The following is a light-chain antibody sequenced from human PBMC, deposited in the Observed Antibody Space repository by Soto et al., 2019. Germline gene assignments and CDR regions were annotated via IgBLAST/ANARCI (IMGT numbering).Light chain of an antibody. CDR2: EGT. V-gene: IGLV2-23*01. J-gene: IGLJ1*01. Sequence: QSVLTQPASVSGSPGQSITISCTGKSSDFGTYNLVSWYQQYPGKAPKLIIYEGTERPPGVSDRFSGSESGNTASLTISGLQTEDEADYYCAAWDDSLNGYVFGPGTKLPVL. CDR3: AAWDDSLNGYV. CDR1: SSDFGTYNL.